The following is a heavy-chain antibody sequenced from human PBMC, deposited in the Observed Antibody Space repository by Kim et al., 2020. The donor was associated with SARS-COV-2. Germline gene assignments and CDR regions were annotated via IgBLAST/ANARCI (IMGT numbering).Heavy chain of an antibody. CDR2: ISAYNGNT. V-gene: IGHV1-18*01. CDR3: ARDPALTPLGSSGWHDAFDI. Sequence: ASVKVSCKASGYTFTSYGISWVRQAPGQGLEWMGWISAYNGNTNYAQKLQGRVTMTTDTSTSTAYMELRSLRSDDTAVYYCARDPALTPLGSSGWHDAFDIWGQGTMVTVSS. CDR1: GYTFTSYG. D-gene: IGHD6-19*01. J-gene: IGHJ3*02.